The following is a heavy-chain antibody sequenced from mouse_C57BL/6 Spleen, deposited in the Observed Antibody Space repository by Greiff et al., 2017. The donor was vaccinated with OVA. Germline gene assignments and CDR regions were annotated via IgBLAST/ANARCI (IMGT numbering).Heavy chain of an antibody. D-gene: IGHD2-4*01. Sequence: EVQLVESGGGLVKPGGSLKLSCAASGFTFSDYGMHWVRQAPEKGLEWVAYISSGSSTIYYADTVKGRFTIYRDNAKNTLFLQMTSLRSEDTAMYYCARPVYYDYSFAYWGQGTLVTVSA. V-gene: IGHV5-17*01. CDR2: ISSGSSTI. J-gene: IGHJ3*01. CDR1: GFTFSDYG. CDR3: ARPVYYDYSFAY.